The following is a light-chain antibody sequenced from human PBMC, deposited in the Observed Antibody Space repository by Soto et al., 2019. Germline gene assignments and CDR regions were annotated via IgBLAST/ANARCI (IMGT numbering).Light chain of an antibody. Sequence: QSALTQPASVSGSPGQSITISCTGTSSDVGNYNLVSWYQQHPGKAPKLMIHEGSKRPSGVSNRFSASKSGNTASLTISGLQAEDEADYSCCSYAGSTTFIFGGGTKLTVL. CDR2: EGS. V-gene: IGLV2-23*03. J-gene: IGLJ2*01. CDR3: CSYAGSTTFI. CDR1: SSDVGNYNL.